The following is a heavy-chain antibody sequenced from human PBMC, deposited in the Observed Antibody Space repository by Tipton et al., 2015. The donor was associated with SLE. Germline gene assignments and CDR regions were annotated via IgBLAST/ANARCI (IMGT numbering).Heavy chain of an antibody. J-gene: IGHJ4*02. CDR1: GFTVSGNY. Sequence: GSLRLSCVASGFTVSGNYMSWVRQAPGKGLEWVSIIYTGGSTMYAGSVQGRFTISRDTSKNTVYLQMNSLRAEDTAVYYCARDKYSGYDYILDFWGQGTLVTVSS. CDR3: ARDKYSGYDYILDF. V-gene: IGHV3-53*05. D-gene: IGHD5-12*01. CDR2: IYTGGST.